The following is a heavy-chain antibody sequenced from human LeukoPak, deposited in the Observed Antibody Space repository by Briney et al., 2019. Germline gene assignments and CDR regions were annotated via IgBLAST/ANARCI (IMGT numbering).Heavy chain of an antibody. Sequence: SETLPLTCAVSGGSISSSNWWSWVRHTRGKGLEWIGEIYHSGSTNYNPSLKSRVTISVDKSKNQFSLKLSSVTAADTAVYYCAREPSTGTAWGQGTLVTVSS. D-gene: IGHD1-1*01. J-gene: IGHJ5*02. CDR2: IYHSGST. V-gene: IGHV4-4*02. CDR1: GGSISSSNW. CDR3: AREPSTGTA.